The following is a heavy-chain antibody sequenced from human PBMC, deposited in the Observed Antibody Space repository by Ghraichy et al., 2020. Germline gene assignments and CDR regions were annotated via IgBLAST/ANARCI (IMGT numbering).Heavy chain of an antibody. CDR3: VNRVRDSGGYYYGS. V-gene: IGHV3-64D*06. CDR1: GFTFSTYP. Sequence: GGSLRLSCSATGFTFSTYPMHWVRQAPGKGLEYVSAISNNGYATYYADSVKGRFTISRDNSKNTLYLQMSSLRAEDTAVYYCVNRVRDSGGYYYGSWGQGTLVTVSS. J-gene: IGHJ5*02. CDR2: ISNNGYAT. D-gene: IGHD3-22*01.